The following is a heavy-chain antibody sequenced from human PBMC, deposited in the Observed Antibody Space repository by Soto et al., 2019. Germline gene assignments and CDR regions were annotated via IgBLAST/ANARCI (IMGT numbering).Heavy chain of an antibody. Sequence: VQLVESGGGLVKPGGSLRLSCTASDFTFNNAWMNWVRQSPGKGLEWVGRIRGKADGGTTEYGAPVKGRFTISRDDSKNTVYLRMNSLKTEDTAVYYWTTDHDTVLVTAPTNHFYIWGQGTMVTVSS. CDR2: IRGKADGGTT. CDR3: TTDHDTVLVTAPTNHFYI. V-gene: IGHV3-15*07. CDR1: DFTFNNAW. J-gene: IGHJ3*02. D-gene: IGHD2-21*02.